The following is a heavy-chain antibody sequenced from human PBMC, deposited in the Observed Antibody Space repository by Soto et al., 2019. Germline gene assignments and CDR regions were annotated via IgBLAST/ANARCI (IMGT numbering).Heavy chain of an antibody. D-gene: IGHD6-13*01. V-gene: IGHV3-30*18. CDR2: ISYDGSNK. Sequence: PGGSVRLSCAASGFTFSSYGMHWVRQAPGKGLEWVAVISYDGSNKYYADSVKGRFTISRDNSKNTLYLQMNSLRAEDTAVYYCAKDLIAAAGPVQHWGQGTLVTVSS. CDR1: GFTFSSYG. J-gene: IGHJ1*01. CDR3: AKDLIAAAGPVQH.